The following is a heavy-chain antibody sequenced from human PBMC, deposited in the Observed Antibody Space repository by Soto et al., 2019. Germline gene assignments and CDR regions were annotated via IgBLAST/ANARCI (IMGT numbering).Heavy chain of an antibody. D-gene: IGHD5-18*01. Sequence: EVQLVESGGGLVQPGGSLKLSCAASGFAFSDSAMHWVRQASGKGLEWIGRIRGKRGNDGTAYAASVKGRFTISRDDSKNTTYLQMNSRKIEDTAMYYCTRRRDWTAVDPLDYWGQGTLVTVSS. V-gene: IGHV3-73*02. CDR3: TRRRDWTAVDPLDY. J-gene: IGHJ4*02. CDR1: GFAFSDSA. CDR2: IRGKRGNDGT.